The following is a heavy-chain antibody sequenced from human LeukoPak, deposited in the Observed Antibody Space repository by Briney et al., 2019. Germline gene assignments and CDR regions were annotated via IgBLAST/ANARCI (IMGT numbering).Heavy chain of an antibody. CDR3: ARDSGTTGEVKFDP. CDR2: IYTSGSI. Sequence: SETLSLTCSVSGGSISSYYWSWIRQPAGKGLEWIGRIYTSGSITYNPSLKSRVSMSVDTSKNQFSLKLSSVTAADTAVYYCARDSGTTGEVKFDPWGQGTLVTVSS. J-gene: IGHJ5*02. CDR1: GGSISSYY. D-gene: IGHD3-10*01. V-gene: IGHV4-4*07.